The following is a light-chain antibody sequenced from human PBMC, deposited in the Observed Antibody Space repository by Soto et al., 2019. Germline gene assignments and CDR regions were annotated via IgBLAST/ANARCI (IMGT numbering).Light chain of an antibody. CDR3: QQYGRSPA. V-gene: IGKV3-20*01. CDR1: QIVTSSY. Sequence: EIVLTQSPGTLSLSPGERATLSCRASQIVTSSYLAWYQQKPGQAPRLLIYGASSRATGITDRFSGSGSGTDYTLTISRLEPEDFAVYSCQQYGRSPAFGGGTKVEIK. CDR2: GAS. J-gene: IGKJ4*01.